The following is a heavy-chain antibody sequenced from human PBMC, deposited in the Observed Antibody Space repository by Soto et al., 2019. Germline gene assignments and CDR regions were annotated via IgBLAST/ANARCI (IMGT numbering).Heavy chain of an antibody. CDR1: VGSISISSYY. J-gene: IGHJ4*02. CDR3: ARSSPPGYYDSSGYYLDY. CDR2: IYYSGST. Sequence: PSETLSLTCTFSVGSISISSYYWGWIRQPPGKGLEWIGSIYYSGSTYYNPSLKSRVTISVDTSKNQFSLKLSSVTAADTAVYYCARSSPPGYYDSSGYYLDYWGQGTMVTVSS. V-gene: IGHV4-39*01. D-gene: IGHD3-22*01.